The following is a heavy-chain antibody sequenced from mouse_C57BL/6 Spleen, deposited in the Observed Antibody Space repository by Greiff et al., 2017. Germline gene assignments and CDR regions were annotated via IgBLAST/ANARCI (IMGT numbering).Heavy chain of an antibody. CDR2: IDPANGNT. Sequence: EVQLQQSVAELVRPGASVKLSCTASGFNIKNTYMHWVKQRPEQGLEWIGRIDPANGNTKYAPKFQGKATITADTSSNTAYLQLSSLTSEDTAIYYCARSQYYGSIHWYFDVWGTGTTVTVSA. D-gene: IGHD1-1*01. V-gene: IGHV14-3*01. J-gene: IGHJ1*03. CDR1: GFNIKNTY. CDR3: ARSQYYGSIHWYFDV.